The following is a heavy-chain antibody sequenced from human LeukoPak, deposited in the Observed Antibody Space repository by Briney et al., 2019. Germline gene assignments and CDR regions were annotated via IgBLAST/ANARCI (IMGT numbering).Heavy chain of an antibody. CDR1: GYTFTTYD. CDR3: ARRTSSTYYYYYMDV. D-gene: IGHD2-2*01. J-gene: IGHJ6*03. V-gene: IGHV1-8*03. Sequence: ASVKVSCKASGYTFTTYDITWVRQATGQGLEWMGWLNPNSGNTGYAQKFQGRVTFTRNTSISTAYMELSSLRSEGTAVYYCARRTSSTYYYYYMDVWGKGTTVTVSS. CDR2: LNPNSGNT.